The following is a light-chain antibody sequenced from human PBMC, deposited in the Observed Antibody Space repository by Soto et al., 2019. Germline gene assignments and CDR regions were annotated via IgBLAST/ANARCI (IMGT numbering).Light chain of an antibody. J-gene: IGLJ2*01. Sequence: QSVLTQPRSVSGSPGQSVTISCTGTSSDVGGYNYVSWYQQHPGKAPKLMIYDVTKRPSGVPDRLSGSKSGNTASLTISGLQAEEEADYYCSSYAGSYSWVFGGGTKLTVL. CDR3: SSYAGSYSWV. CDR2: DVT. V-gene: IGLV2-11*01. CDR1: SSDVGGYNY.